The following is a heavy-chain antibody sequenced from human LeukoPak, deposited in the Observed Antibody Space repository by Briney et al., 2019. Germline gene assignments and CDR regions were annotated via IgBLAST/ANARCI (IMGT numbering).Heavy chain of an antibody. V-gene: IGHV3-23*01. CDR2: ISGSGGST. CDR1: GFTFCSYA. CDR3: AKVSGIVVVVAATPDY. D-gene: IGHD2-15*01. J-gene: IGHJ4*02. Sequence: GGSLRLSCAASGFTFCSYAMSWVRQAPGKGLEWVSAISGSGGSTYYADSVKGRFTISRDNSKNTLYLQMNSLRAEDTAVYYCAKVSGIVVVVAATPDYWGQGTLVTVSS.